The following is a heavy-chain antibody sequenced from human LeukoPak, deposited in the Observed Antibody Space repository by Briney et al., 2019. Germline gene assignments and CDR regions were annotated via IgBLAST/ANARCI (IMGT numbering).Heavy chain of an antibody. V-gene: IGHV3-9*01. CDR2: ISWNSGSI. CDR1: GFTFDDYA. Sequence: GRSLRLSCAASGFTFDDYAMRWVRQAPGKGLEWVSGISWNSGSIGYADSVKGRFTISRDNAKNSLYLQMNSLRAEDTALYYCARENTYYYGSGSLRPLNWFDPWGQGTLVTVSS. D-gene: IGHD3-10*01. J-gene: IGHJ5*02. CDR3: ARENTYYYGSGSLRPLNWFDP.